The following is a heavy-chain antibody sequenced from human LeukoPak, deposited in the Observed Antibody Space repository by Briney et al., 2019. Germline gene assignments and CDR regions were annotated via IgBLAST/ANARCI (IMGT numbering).Heavy chain of an antibody. CDR2: ISGYNGNT. V-gene: IGHV1-18*01. D-gene: IGHD1-26*01. CDR1: GYTFTTYG. J-gene: IGHJ3*02. Sequence: ASVKVSCKASGYTFTTYGISWVRQAPGQGLEWMGWISGYNGNTNYAQKLQGRVTMTTDTSTSTAYMELRSLRSDDTAVYYCARDSLIVGATGNAFDIWGQGTMVTVSS. CDR3: ARDSLIVGATGNAFDI.